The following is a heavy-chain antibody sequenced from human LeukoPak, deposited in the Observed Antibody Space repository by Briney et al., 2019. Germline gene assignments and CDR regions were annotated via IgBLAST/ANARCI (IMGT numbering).Heavy chain of an antibody. CDR3: ARVQTLYYYGMDV. J-gene: IGHJ6*02. CDR1: GGSISSGDYF. CDR2: IYYSGST. Sequence: SETLSLTCTVSGGSISSGDYFWSWIRQPPGKGLEWIGYIYYSGSTNYNPSLKSRVTISVDTSKNQFSLKLSSVTAADTAVYYCARVQTLYYYGMDVWGQGTTVTVSS. V-gene: IGHV4-61*08.